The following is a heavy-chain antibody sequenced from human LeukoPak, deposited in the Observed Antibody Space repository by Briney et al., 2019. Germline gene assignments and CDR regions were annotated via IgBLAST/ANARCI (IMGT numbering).Heavy chain of an antibody. V-gene: IGHV4-30-4*07. CDR2: IYYSGST. Sequence: PSETLSLTCAVSGGSISSGGYSWSWIRQPPGKGLEWIGYIYYSGSTYYNPSLKSRVTISVDTSNNQFSLKLSSVTAADTAGYYCAREGGVEVAEHAGGYFDYWGQGTLVTVSS. CDR1: GGSISSGGYS. J-gene: IGHJ4*02. D-gene: IGHD5-24*01. CDR3: AREGGVEVAEHAGGYFDY.